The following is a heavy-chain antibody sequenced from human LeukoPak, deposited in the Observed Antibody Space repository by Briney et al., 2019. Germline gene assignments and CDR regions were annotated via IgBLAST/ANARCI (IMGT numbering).Heavy chain of an antibody. J-gene: IGHJ5*02. V-gene: IGHV1-8*03. CDR1: GYTFTTYD. CDR2: INPDSGNT. CDR3: ARGSGVGVVPVNWFDP. Sequence: GASVKVSCKASGYTFTTYDINWVRQATGQGLEWMVWINPDSGNTGYAQKFQGRVTITRNTSISTAYMELSSLRFEDTAVYYCARGSGVGVVPVNWFDPWGQGTLVTVSS. D-gene: IGHD2-2*01.